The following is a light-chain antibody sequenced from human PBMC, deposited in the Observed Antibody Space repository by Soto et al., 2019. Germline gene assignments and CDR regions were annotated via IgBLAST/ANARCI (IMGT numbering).Light chain of an antibody. CDR2: WAS. V-gene: IGKV4-1*01. J-gene: IGKJ1*01. CDR3: QQYYSLWT. CDR1: QSVLYSSNNKNY. Sequence: DIVMTQSPDSLAVSLGERATINCKSSQSVLYSSNNKNYLAWYQQKPGQPPKLLIYWASTRESGVPDRFSGSGPGTDFTLTISSLQAEDVAVYYCQQYYSLWTFGQGTKVDIK.